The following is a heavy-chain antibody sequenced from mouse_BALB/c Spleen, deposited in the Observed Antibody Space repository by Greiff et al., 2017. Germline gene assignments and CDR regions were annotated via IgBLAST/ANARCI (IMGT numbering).Heavy chain of an antibody. CDR3: TRHYGAWFAY. Sequence: QVQLQQSGAELVRPGASVTLSCKASGYTFTDYEMHWVKQTPVHGLEWIGAIDPETGGTAYNQKFKGKATLTADKSSSTAYMELRSLTSEDSAVYYCTRHYGAWFAYWGQGTLVTVSA. D-gene: IGHD1-1*01. J-gene: IGHJ3*01. CDR1: GYTFTDYE. CDR2: IDPETGGT. V-gene: IGHV1-15*01.